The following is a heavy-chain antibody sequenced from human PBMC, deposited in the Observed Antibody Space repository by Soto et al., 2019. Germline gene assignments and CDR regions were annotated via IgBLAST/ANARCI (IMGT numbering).Heavy chain of an antibody. CDR2: IKQDGNEK. CDR3: ARVVGAPNWFDP. D-gene: IGHD1-26*01. J-gene: IGHJ5*02. V-gene: IGHV3-7*04. CDR1: GLTFSSNW. Sequence: GGSLRLSCAASGLTFSSNWMSWVRQAPGRGLECVANIKQDGNEKYYVDSVKGRFTISRDNAKNSLYLQMNSLRAEDTAVYYCARVVGAPNWFDPWGQGTLVTVSS.